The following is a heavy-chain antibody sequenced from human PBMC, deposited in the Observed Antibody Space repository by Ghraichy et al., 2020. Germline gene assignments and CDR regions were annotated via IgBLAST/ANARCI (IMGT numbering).Heavy chain of an antibody. J-gene: IGHJ4*02. CDR2: IRYDGSNK. V-gene: IGHV3-30*02. CDR3: AKDRDYYGSGSYLAVDY. CDR1: GFTFSSYG. Sequence: LSLTCAASGFTFSSYGMHWVRQAPGKGLEWVAFIRYDGSNKYYADSVKGRFTISRDNSKNTLYLQMNSLRAEDTAVYYCAKDRDYYGSGSYLAVDYWGQGTLVTVSS. D-gene: IGHD3-10*01.